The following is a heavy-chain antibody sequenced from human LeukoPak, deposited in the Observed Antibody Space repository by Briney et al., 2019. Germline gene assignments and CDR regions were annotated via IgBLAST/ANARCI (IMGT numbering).Heavy chain of an antibody. CDR2: INHSGST. J-gene: IGHJ1*01. Sequence: SETLSLTCAVYGGSFSGYYWSWIRQPPGKGLEWIGEINHSGSTNYNPSLKSRVTISVDTSKNQFSLKLSSVTAADTAVYYCARGTSSGWSSKYFQHWGQGTLVTVSS. D-gene: IGHD6-19*01. CDR3: ARGTSSGWSSKYFQH. CDR1: GGSFSGYY. V-gene: IGHV4-34*01.